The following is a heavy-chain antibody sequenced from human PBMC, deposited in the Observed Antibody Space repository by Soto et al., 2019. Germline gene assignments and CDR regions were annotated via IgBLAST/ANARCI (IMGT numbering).Heavy chain of an antibody. CDR1: GGTFSSYA. V-gene: IGHV1-69*05. CDR2: IIPIFGYP. D-gene: IGHD6-19*01. CDR3: AADVIGVAGDFDH. J-gene: IGHJ4*02. Sequence: SVKVSCKASGGTFSSYAISWVRQAPGQGLEWMGGIIPIFGYPNVAQKFQDRVSLTRDLSTNTAFMELSSLTSEDSAIYYCAADVIGVAGDFDHWGQGTLVTVSS.